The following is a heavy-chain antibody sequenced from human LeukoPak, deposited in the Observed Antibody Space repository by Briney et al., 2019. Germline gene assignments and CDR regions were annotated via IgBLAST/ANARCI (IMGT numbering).Heavy chain of an antibody. CDR3: ARIRGVES. V-gene: IGHV3-66*01. J-gene: IGHJ4*02. Sequence: GGSLRLSFAASGFTVSSNYMSWVRRAPGKGLEWVSVIYSGGTTYYADSVKGRFTISRDNSKNTLYLQMNSLRAEDTAVYYCARIRGVESWGQGTLVTVSS. D-gene: IGHD2-15*01. CDR2: IYSGGTT. CDR1: GFTVSSNY.